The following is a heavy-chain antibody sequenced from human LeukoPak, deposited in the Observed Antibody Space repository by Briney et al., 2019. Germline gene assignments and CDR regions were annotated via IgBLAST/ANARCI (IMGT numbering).Heavy chain of an antibody. Sequence: SETLSLTCTVSGGSISSTNFYWGWIRQPPGKGLEWIGEVHHSGSTNYNSSLKSRVTILVDKSKNQFSLKLTSVTAADTAVYYCVRHSSISYRFFDSWGQGTLVTVSS. CDR3: VRHSSISYRFFDS. V-gene: IGHV4-39*07. CDR1: GGSISSTNFY. J-gene: IGHJ4*02. D-gene: IGHD6-13*01. CDR2: VHHSGST.